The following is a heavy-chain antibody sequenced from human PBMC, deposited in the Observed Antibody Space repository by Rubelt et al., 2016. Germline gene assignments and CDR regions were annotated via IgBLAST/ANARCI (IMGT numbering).Heavy chain of an antibody. CDR3: ARRYSNGLYWFFDL. J-gene: IGHJ2*01. Sequence: QLQLQESGPGLVKPSETLSLTCTVSGCSLRSSSYYWGWIRQPPRKGLEWIGGIYYSGGTYYNPSLKSRVTISVDTSKNQFSLKRILVTAADTAVYYCARRYSNGLYWFFDLWGQGTLVTVSS. CDR1: GCSLRSSSYY. D-gene: IGHD6-19*01. V-gene: IGHV4-39*01. CDR2: IYYSGGT.